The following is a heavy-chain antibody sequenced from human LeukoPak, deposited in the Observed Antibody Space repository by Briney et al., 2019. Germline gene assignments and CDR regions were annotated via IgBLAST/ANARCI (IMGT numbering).Heavy chain of an antibody. J-gene: IGHJ4*02. CDR3: AKGSVGNADFAS. CDR1: GFTFSSFS. CDR2: IIVSGTT. V-gene: IGHV3-23*01. D-gene: IGHD6-25*01. Sequence: GGSLRLSCAASGFTFSSFSMTWVRQAPGKGLEWISSIIVSGTTYYADSVKGRFTISRDSFRGTLFLQMDSLRVEDTAVYFCAKGSVGNADFASWGQGALVTVSS.